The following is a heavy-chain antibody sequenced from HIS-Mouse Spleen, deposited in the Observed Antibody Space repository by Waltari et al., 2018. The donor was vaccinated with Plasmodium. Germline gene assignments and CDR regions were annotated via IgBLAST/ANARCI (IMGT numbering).Heavy chain of an antibody. J-gene: IGHJ4*02. D-gene: IGHD3-10*01. CDR2: INHRGST. Sequence: QVQLQQWGAGLLKPSETLSLTCAVYGGSFSGYYWSWIRQPPGKGLEWIGEINHRGSTNYTPSLKSRVTISVDTSKNQFSLKLSSVTAADTAVYYCASSGSGSYYYWGQGTLVTVSS. V-gene: IGHV4-34*01. CDR1: GGSFSGYY. CDR3: ASSGSGSYYY.